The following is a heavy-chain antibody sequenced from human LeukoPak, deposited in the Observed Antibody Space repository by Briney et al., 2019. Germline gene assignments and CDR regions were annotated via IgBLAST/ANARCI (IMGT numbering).Heavy chain of an antibody. CDR1: GFTFSNAW. J-gene: IGHJ4*02. CDR3: TTESSIAAADY. Sequence: PGGSLRLFCAASGFTFSNAWMSWVRQAPGKGLEWVGRIKSKTDGGTTDYAAPVKGRFTISRDDSKNTLYLQMNSLKTEDTAVYYCTTESSIAAADYWGQGTLVTVSS. CDR2: IKSKTDGGTT. V-gene: IGHV3-15*01. D-gene: IGHD6-13*01.